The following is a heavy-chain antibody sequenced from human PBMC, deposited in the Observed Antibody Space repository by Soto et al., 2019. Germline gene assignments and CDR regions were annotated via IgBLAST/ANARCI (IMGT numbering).Heavy chain of an antibody. CDR2: IYSSGST. D-gene: IGHD2-21*02. V-gene: IGHV4-31*03. CDR3: ARDRCSGGDCYLVY. J-gene: IGHJ4*02. CDR1: GGSITTGGDY. Sequence: VHLRESGPGLVRPSQTLSLTCTVSGGSITTGGDYWTWIRQHPGKVLEWIGFIYSSGSTYYNPSLSGRVGISVDTSKNQFSLNLTSVTAADTAVYYCARDRCSGGDCYLVYWGQGTLVTVSS.